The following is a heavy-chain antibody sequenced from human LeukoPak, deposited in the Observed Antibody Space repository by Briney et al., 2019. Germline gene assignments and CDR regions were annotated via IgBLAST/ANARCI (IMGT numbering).Heavy chain of an antibody. D-gene: IGHD3-22*01. CDR2: ISGSGGST. Sequence: GGSLRLSCAASGFTFSSYAMSWVRQAPGKGLEWVSAISGSGGSTYYADSVKGRFTISRDSSKNTLYLQMNSLRAEDTAVYYCAKDHITMIVVVIGGTFDYWGQGTLVTVSS. J-gene: IGHJ4*02. V-gene: IGHV3-23*01. CDR3: AKDHITMIVVVIGGTFDY. CDR1: GFTFSSYA.